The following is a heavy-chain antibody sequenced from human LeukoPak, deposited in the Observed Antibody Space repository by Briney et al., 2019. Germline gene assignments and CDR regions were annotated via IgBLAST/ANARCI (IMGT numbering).Heavy chain of an antibody. CDR1: GFNFGGYS. CDR2: ISSSSTYI. CDR3: ARGLYSSRWYDFDY. J-gene: IGHJ4*02. D-gene: IGHD6-13*01. Sequence: PGGSLRLSCAASGFNFGGYSMNWVRQAPGKGLEWVSSISSSSTYIYYADSVKGRFTISRDNAKNSLYLQMNSLRAEDTAVFYCARGLYSSRWYDFDYWGQGILVSVSS. V-gene: IGHV3-21*01.